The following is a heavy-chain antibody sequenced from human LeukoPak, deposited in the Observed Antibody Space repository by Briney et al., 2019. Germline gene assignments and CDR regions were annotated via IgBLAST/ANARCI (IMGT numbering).Heavy chain of an antibody. D-gene: IGHD2-15*01. J-gene: IGHJ5*02. CDR3: ATDQGVLVVAATRWFDP. CDR1: GDSISSGYY. V-gene: IGHV4-38-2*02. CDR2: IYHSGIT. Sequence: NPSETLSLTCIVSGDSISSGYYWGWIRQPPGKGLEWIGNIYHSGITYYNLYNPSLKSRVIISVDTSKNQLSLKLSSVTAADTALYYCATDQGVLVVAATRWFDPWGQGTLVTVSS.